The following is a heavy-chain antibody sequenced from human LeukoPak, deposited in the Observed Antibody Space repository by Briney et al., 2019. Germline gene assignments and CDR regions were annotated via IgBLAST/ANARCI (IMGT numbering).Heavy chain of an antibody. Sequence: ASVKVSSKASGYTFSGYHLHWVRQAPGQGLEWMGWISPNSGGTKYAQKFQGRVTMTRDTSISTAYMELNRLRSDDTAVYYCARARSRWQLPPFDYWGQGTLVTVSS. D-gene: IGHD1-26*01. V-gene: IGHV1-2*02. J-gene: IGHJ4*02. CDR2: ISPNSGGT. CDR3: ARARSRWQLPPFDY. CDR1: GYTFSGYH.